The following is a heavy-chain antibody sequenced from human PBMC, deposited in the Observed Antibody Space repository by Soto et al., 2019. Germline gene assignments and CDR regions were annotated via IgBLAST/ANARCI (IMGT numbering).Heavy chain of an antibody. V-gene: IGHV3-74*01. CDR3: AREEALTI. D-gene: IGHD7-27*01. CDR1: GFSFSSYW. Sequence: EVQLVESGGGLVQPGGSLRLSCAASGFSFSSYWMHWVRQAPGKGLVWVSRIDYDGSSTNYADSVKGRFTISRDNAKNTLYLQMNSLRAEDTAVYYCAREEALTIWGQGTMVTVPS. J-gene: IGHJ3*02. CDR2: IDYDGSST.